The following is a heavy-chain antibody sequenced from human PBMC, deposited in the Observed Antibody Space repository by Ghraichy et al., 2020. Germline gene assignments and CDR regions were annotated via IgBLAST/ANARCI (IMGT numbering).Heavy chain of an antibody. J-gene: IGHJ4*02. V-gene: IGHV3-30*18. CDR1: GFTFSSYG. CDR3: AKDNLAAAGAPLDY. D-gene: IGHD6-13*01. Sequence: GGSLRLSCAASGFTFSSYGMHWVRQAPGKGLEWVAVISYDGSNKYYADSVKGRFTISRDNSKNTLYLQMNSLRTEDTAVYYCAKDNLAAAGAPLDYWGQGTLVTVSS. CDR2: ISYDGSNK.